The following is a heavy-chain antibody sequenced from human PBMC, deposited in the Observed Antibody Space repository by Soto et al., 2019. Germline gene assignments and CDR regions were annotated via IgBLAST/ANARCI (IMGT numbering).Heavy chain of an antibody. CDR3: AGNHVNCWYVVSGAPFDY. CDR2: IYYSGGT. D-gene: IGHD6-13*01. CDR1: GGSISSYY. J-gene: IGHJ4*02. V-gene: IGHV4-59*12. Sequence: QVQLQESGPGLVKPSETLSLTCTVSGGSISSYYWSWIRQPPGKGLEWIGYIYYSGGTNYNPALKSRFANSVYTPRNHSSLKLSSVTAVDTAMYYGAGNHVNCWYVVSGAPFDYWGQGTLVTVSS.